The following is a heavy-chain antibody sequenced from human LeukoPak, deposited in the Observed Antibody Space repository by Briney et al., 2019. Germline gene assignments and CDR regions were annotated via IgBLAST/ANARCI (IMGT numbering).Heavy chain of an antibody. CDR2: ISWNSGSI. J-gene: IGHJ4*02. Sequence: QPGRSLRLSCAASGFTFDDYAMHWVRQAPGKGLEWVSGISWNSGSIGYADSVKGRFTISRDNAKNSLYLQMNSLRAEDTALYYCAKGGPEIGYYDSLHTATFDYWGQGTLVTVSS. V-gene: IGHV3-9*01. CDR3: AKGGPEIGYYDSLHTATFDY. D-gene: IGHD3-22*01. CDR1: GFTFDDYA.